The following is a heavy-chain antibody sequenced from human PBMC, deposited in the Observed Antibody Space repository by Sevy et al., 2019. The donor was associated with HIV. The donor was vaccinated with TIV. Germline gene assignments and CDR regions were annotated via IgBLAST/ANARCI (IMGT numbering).Heavy chain of an antibody. CDR2: INGDNGNT. V-gene: IGHV1-3*01. Sequence: ASVKVSCKASGYTFTNYAIHWVRQAPGQRLEWMGWINGDNGNTQFSKKFQGRVTITRDTSASTAYMQLSSLRSEDTGVYYCARDGATAWFFFYGMDVWGQWTTVTVSS. CDR1: GYTFTNYA. J-gene: IGHJ6*02. CDR3: ARDGATAWFFFYGMDV. D-gene: IGHD5-18*01.